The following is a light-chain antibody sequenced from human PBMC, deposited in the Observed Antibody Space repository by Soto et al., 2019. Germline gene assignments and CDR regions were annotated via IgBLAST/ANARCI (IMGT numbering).Light chain of an antibody. CDR3: QQSYSTPRT. Sequence: DIQMTQSPSSLSASVGDRVTITCRASQSISSYFNWYQQKPGKAPKLLIYAASNLQSGVPSRFSGSGSGTDFTLTISSLQPEDFATYYCQQSYSTPRTFGQGTKVDIK. V-gene: IGKV1-39*01. CDR1: QSISSY. CDR2: AAS. J-gene: IGKJ1*01.